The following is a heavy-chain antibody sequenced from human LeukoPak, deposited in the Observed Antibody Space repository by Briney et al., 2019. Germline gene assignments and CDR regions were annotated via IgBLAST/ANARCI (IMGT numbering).Heavy chain of an antibody. Sequence: GESLKISRKGSGYSFTNYWIGWVRQMPGKGLEWMGIIYPGDSDTRYSPSFQGQVTISADKSISTAYLQWSSLTASDTAIYYCARATGHLGDYWGQGTLVTVSS. CDR1: GYSFTNYW. D-gene: IGHD3-10*01. CDR3: ARATGHLGDY. J-gene: IGHJ4*02. V-gene: IGHV5-51*01. CDR2: IYPGDSDT.